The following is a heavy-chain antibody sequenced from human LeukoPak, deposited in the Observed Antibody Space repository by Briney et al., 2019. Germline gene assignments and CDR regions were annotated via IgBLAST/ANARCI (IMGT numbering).Heavy chain of an antibody. V-gene: IGHV3-30*18. D-gene: IGHD3-22*01. CDR3: AKDYGNPDYYDSSGYSFDY. J-gene: IGHJ4*02. Sequence: GGSLRLSCAASGFTFNIYWMSWVRQAPGKGLEWVAVIPYDGSNKYYADSVKGRFTISRDNSKNTLYLQMNSLRAEDTAVYYCAKDYGNPDYYDSSGYSFDYWGQGTLVTVSS. CDR2: IPYDGSNK. CDR1: GFTFNIYW.